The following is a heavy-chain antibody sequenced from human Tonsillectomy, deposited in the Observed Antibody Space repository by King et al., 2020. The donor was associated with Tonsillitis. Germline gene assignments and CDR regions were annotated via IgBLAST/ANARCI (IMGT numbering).Heavy chain of an antibody. CDR1: GFTFSSYS. D-gene: IGHD6-19*01. J-gene: IGHJ4*02. CDR2: ISSSSSYI. V-gene: IGHV3-21*01. CDR3: ARVQSESHPLDY. Sequence: VQLVESGGGLVKPGGSLRLSCAASGFTFSSYSMNWVRQAPGKGLEWVSSISSSSSYIYYADSVKGRFTISRDNAKNSLYLQMNSLRAEDTAVYYCARVQSESHPLDYWGQGTLVTVSS.